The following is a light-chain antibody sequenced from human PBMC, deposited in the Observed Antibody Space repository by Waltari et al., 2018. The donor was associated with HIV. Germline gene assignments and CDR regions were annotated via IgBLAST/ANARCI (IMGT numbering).Light chain of an antibody. CDR3: AAWDDSLNGYV. J-gene: IGLJ1*01. CDR1: SSNIGSYT. Sequence: QSVLTQPPSASGTPGQRISISCSGCSSNIGSYTVNWYQQLPGAAPKLLIYNNNQRPSGVPDRFSGSKSGTSASLAISGLQSEEEADYYCAAWDDSLNGYVFGTGTKVTVL. CDR2: NNN. V-gene: IGLV1-44*01.